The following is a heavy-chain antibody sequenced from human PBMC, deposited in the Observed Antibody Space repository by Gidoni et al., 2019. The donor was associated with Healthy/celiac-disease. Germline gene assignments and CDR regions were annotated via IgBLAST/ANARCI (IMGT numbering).Heavy chain of an antibody. CDR1: GGTFSSYA. D-gene: IGHD6-19*01. Sequence: QVQLVQSGAEVKKPGSSVKVSCKASGGTFSSYAISWVRQAPGQGLEWMGGIIPIFGTANYAQKFQGRVTITADKSTSTAYMELSSLRSEDTAVYYCARGAFRKQWLVIYPTPLDYWGQGTLVTVSS. V-gene: IGHV1-69*06. J-gene: IGHJ4*02. CDR3: ARGAFRKQWLVIYPTPLDY. CDR2: IIPIFGTA.